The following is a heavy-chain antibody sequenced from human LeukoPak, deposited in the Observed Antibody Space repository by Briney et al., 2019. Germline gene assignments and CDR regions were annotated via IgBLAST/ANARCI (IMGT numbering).Heavy chain of an antibody. CDR3: ARAYRYGDYDVWWFDP. CDR1: GGSISSGDYY. Sequence: PSQTLCLTCTVSGGSISSGDYYWSWIRQPPGKGLEWIGYIYYSGSTYYNPSLKSRVTISVDTSKNQFSLKLSSVTAADTAVYYCARAYRYGDYDVWWFDPWGQGTLVTVSS. J-gene: IGHJ5*02. V-gene: IGHV4-30-4*01. D-gene: IGHD4-17*01. CDR2: IYYSGST.